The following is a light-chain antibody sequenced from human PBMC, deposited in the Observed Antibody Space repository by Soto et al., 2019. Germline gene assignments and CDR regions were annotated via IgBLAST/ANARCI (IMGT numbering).Light chain of an antibody. Sequence: DIQMTQSPSTLSASAGDRVTSTCRARQSISSWLAWYQQKPGKAPKLLIYAASSLQSGVPSRFSGSGSGTDFTLTISSLQPEDFATYYCQQSYSTRHTFGGGTKVDIK. CDR2: AAS. V-gene: IGKV1-39*01. J-gene: IGKJ4*01. CDR1: QSISSW. CDR3: QQSYSTRHT.